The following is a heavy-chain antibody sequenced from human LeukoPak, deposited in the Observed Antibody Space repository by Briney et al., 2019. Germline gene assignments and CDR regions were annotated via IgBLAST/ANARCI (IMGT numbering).Heavy chain of an antibody. CDR1: GGSISSHY. V-gene: IGHV4-59*11. CDR3: ARGLGEGYPDS. Sequence: SETLSLTCTVSGGSISSHYWSWIRQPPGKGLEGIGYIYYSGSTNYSPSLKSRVTISEDTSKNQFSLNLTSVTAADTAVYYCARGLGEGYPDSWGQGTLVTVSS. J-gene: IGHJ4*02. D-gene: IGHD5-24*01. CDR2: IYYSGST.